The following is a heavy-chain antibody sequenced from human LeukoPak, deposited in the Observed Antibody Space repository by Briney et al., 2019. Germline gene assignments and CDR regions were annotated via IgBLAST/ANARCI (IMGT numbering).Heavy chain of an antibody. V-gene: IGHV4-4*07. D-gene: IGHD2-21*02. Sequence: SETLSLTCTVSGGSISSYYWSWIRQPAGKGLEWIGRIYTSGSTNYNPSLKSRVAMSADTSKNQFSLKLSSVTAADTAVYYCARDFTCGGDCYRFDYWGQGTLVTVSS. CDR1: GGSISSYY. CDR3: ARDFTCGGDCYRFDY. J-gene: IGHJ4*02. CDR2: IYTSGST.